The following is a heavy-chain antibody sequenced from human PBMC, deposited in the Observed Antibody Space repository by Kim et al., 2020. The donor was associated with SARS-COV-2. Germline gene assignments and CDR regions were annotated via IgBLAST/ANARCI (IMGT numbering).Heavy chain of an antibody. J-gene: IGHJ4*02. V-gene: IGHV3-30*02. Sequence: ADSVKGRFTSSRDNSKNTLYLQMNSLRAEDTAVYYCAKAGSGYALSIFDYWGQGTLVTVSS. D-gene: IGHD5-12*01. CDR3: AKAGSGYALSIFDY.